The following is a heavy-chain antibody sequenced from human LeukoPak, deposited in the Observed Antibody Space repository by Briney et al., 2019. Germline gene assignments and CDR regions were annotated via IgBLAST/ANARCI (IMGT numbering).Heavy chain of an antibody. V-gene: IGHV4-30-2*01. Sequence: PSQTLSLTCAVSGGSISSGGYSWSWIRQPPGTGLEWIGYIYHSGSTYYNPSLKSRVTISVDRSKNQFSLKLSSVTAADTAVYYCARAGVTTGIWGQGTMVTVSS. J-gene: IGHJ3*02. CDR2: IYHSGST. CDR3: ARAGVTTGI. D-gene: IGHD2-21*02. CDR1: GGSISSGGYS.